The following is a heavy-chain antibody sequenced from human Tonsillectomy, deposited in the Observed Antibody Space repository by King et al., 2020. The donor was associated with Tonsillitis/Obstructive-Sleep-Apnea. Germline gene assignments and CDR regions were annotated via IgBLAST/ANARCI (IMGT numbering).Heavy chain of an antibody. Sequence: VQLQQWGAGLLKPSETLSLTCAVYGGSFSGYYWSWIRQPPGKGLEWIGEINHRGSTNYNPSLKSRVTISVDTSKNQFSLNLRSVTAADTAVNYCASGGGSWFEYWGQGTLVTVSS. CDR2: INHRGST. CDR1: GGSFSGYY. CDR3: ASGGGSWFEY. D-gene: IGHD1-26*01. V-gene: IGHV4-34*01. J-gene: IGHJ4*02.